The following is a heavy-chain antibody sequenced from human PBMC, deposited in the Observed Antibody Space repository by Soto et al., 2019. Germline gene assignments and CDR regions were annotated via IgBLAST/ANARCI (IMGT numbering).Heavy chain of an antibody. V-gene: IGHV1-69*05. CDR1: GGTFSNYA. D-gene: IGHD2-2*01. CDR2: IILPFGTA. J-gene: IGHJ5*02. CDR3: ARVGGSIVLVPAAGPHWFDP. Sequence: SVKVSCKASGGTFSNYAISWVRQAPGQGLEWMGGIILPFGTANYAQKFQGRVTMTTDTSTTTAYMELRSLRSDDTAVYYCARVGGSIVLVPAAGPHWFDPWGQGTLVTVSS.